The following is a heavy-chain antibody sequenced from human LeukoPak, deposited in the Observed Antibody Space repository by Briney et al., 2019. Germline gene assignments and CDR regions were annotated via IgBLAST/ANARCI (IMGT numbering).Heavy chain of an antibody. V-gene: IGHV4-39*01. CDR2: IYYSWST. CDR3: ARRGTYYYDSSGYYTKYYFDY. Sequence: PSETLPLTCTVSGGSISSSSYYARWIRQPPGKGLECLGSIYYSWSTYYNPSLKSRVTISVDTSKTQFSLKLSSVTAADTAVYYCARRGTYYYDSSGYYTKYYFDYWGQGTLVTVSS. D-gene: IGHD3-22*01. J-gene: IGHJ4*02. CDR1: GGSISSSSYY.